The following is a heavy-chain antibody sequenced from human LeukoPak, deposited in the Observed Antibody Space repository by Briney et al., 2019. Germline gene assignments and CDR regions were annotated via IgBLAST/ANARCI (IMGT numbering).Heavy chain of an antibody. CDR1: GYTLTELS. CDR3: ATAYMTSWAARVAFDI. CDR2: FDPEDGET. V-gene: IGHV1-24*01. Sequence: GASVKVSCKVSGYTLTELSMHWVRQAPGTGLEWMGGFDPEDGETIYAQKFQGRVTMTEDTSTDTAYMELSSLRSEDTAVYYYATAYMTSWAARVAFDIWGQGTMVTVSS. D-gene: IGHD6-6*01. J-gene: IGHJ3*02.